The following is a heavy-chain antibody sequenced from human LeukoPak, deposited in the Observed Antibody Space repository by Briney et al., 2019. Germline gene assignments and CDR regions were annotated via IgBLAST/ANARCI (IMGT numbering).Heavy chain of an antibody. CDR3: ARHSFGDYEFWFDY. D-gene: IGHD4-17*01. J-gene: IGHJ4*02. CDR1: GFTFNNYE. CDR2: ISSSGSTI. Sequence: GGSLRLSCAASGFTFNNYEMNWVRQAPGKGLEWVSYISSSGSTIYYADSVKGRFTISRHNAKNSLSLQMNSLRAEDTAVYYCARHSFGDYEFWFDYWGLGTLVTV. V-gene: IGHV3-48*03.